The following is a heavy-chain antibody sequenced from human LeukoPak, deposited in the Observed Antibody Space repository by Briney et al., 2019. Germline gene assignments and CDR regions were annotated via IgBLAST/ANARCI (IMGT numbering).Heavy chain of an antibody. Sequence: GGSLRLSCAASGFTFSSYAMSWVRQAPGKGLEWVSAISGSGGSTYYADSVKGRFTISRDNSVNTLYLQMNSLRAEDAAVYYCAKGVGSSSWYKFDCWGQGTLVTVSS. CDR2: ISGSGGST. CDR1: GFTFSSYA. V-gene: IGHV3-23*01. J-gene: IGHJ4*02. D-gene: IGHD6-13*01. CDR3: AKGVGSSSWYKFDC.